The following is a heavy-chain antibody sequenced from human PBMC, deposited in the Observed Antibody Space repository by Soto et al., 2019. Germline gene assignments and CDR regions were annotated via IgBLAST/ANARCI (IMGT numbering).Heavy chain of an antibody. CDR3: AKDSKTPGDYYDSRGGFDI. D-gene: IGHD3-22*01. CDR2: ISGSGGST. V-gene: IGHV3-23*01. Sequence: GGSLRRSWAASGFTFSSHAMSWVRQAPGKGLEWASAISGSGGSTYYADSVKGRFTISRDNSKNTLYLQMNSLRAEDTAVYYCAKDSKTPGDYYDSRGGFDIWGQVTMGTVS. CDR1: GFTFSSHA. J-gene: IGHJ3*02.